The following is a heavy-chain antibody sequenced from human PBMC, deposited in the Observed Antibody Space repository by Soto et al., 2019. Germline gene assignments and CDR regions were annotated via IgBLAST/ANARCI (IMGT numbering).Heavy chain of an antibody. Sequence: SVKVSCKASGFTFTSSAVQWVRQARGQRLEWIGWIVVGSGNTNYAQKFQERVTITRDMSTSTAYMELSSLRSEDTAVYYCAADVQQLAPFDYWGQGTLVTVSS. V-gene: IGHV1-58*01. J-gene: IGHJ4*02. CDR1: GFTFTSSA. CDR3: AADVQQLAPFDY. D-gene: IGHD6-6*01. CDR2: IVVGSGNT.